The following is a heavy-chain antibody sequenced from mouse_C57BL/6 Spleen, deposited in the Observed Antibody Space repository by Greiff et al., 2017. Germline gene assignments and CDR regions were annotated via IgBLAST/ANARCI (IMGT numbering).Heavy chain of an antibody. V-gene: IGHV2-5*01. Sequence: VQLQQSGPGLVQPSQSLSITCTVSGFSLTSYGVHWVRQSPGKGLEWLGVICSGGSTDYNAAFVSSLSITKDNSKSQVLFKMSSLQADETAIYYWAKERLDVWYFDDWGTGTTVTVSS. J-gene: IGHJ1*03. CDR3: AKERLDVWYFDD. CDR1: GFSLTSYG. CDR2: ICSGGST.